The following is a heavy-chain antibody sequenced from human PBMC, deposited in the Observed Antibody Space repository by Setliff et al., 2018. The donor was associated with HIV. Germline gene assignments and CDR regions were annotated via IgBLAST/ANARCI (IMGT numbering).Heavy chain of an antibody. CDR3: ARGRGWEVGTTSDFDY. J-gene: IGHJ4*02. D-gene: IGHD1-26*01. V-gene: IGHV3-74*01. CDR2: INSDGSST. CDR1: GFTFSSYG. Sequence: PGGSLRLSCVVSGFTFSSYGMHWVRQAPGKGLVWVSRINSDGSSTSYADSVKGRFTISRDNAKNSLYLQMNTLRAEDTAVYYCARGRGWEVGTTSDFDYWGQGTPVTVSS.